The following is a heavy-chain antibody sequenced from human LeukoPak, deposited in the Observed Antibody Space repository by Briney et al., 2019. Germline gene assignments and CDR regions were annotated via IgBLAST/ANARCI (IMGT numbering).Heavy chain of an antibody. D-gene: IGHD3-10*01. V-gene: IGHV3-7*01. Sequence: GGSLRLSCAASGFTFSSYAMSWVRQAPGKGLEWVANINQDGSEKYYVDSVKGRFTISRDLAKNSLYLQMNSLRAEDTAVYYCARGPTAVRGVIFNYWGQGTLVTVSS. J-gene: IGHJ4*02. CDR3: ARGPTAVRGVIFNY. CDR2: INQDGSEK. CDR1: GFTFSSYA.